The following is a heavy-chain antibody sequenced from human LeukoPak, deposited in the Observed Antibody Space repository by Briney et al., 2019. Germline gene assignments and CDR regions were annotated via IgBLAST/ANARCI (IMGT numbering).Heavy chain of an antibody. V-gene: IGHV3-48*03. D-gene: IGHD5-12*01. CDR3: ARGSYTGFDLYFDS. CDR1: GCSFSTQE. J-gene: IGHJ4*02. Sequence: GGPLSLSCAASGCSFSTQEMAWVRQAPGKGLEWVSYISKDGRTIYYAASVKGRFTISRDNTRNSLFLQLSSLSADDTAVYYCARGSYTGFDLYFDSWGQGTLVTISS. CDR2: ISKDGRTI.